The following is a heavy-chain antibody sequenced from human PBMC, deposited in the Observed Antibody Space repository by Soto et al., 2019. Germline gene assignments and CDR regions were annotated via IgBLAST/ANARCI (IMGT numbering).Heavy chain of an antibody. J-gene: IGHJ3*02. CDR1: GGSISTGGYY. D-gene: IGHD1-26*01. CDR3: ATVRWELHDAFEI. CDR2: IYHSGMT. V-gene: IGHV4-31*03. Sequence: QVQLQESGPGLVKPSQTLSLTCTVSGGSISTGGYYWSWIRQHPGRGLEWIGYIYHSGMTFSKPSLQSRAAISIDTSKNKFSLKLSSVTAADTAVYYCATVRWELHDAFEIWGQGTMVSVSS.